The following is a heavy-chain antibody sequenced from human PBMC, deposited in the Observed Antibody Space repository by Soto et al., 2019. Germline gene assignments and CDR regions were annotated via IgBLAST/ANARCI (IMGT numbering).Heavy chain of an antibody. CDR1: GGSISSYY. J-gene: IGHJ1*01. V-gene: IGHV4-59*08. CDR3: ARHGYDYIWGSYRQRSGDPREENGYFQH. D-gene: IGHD3-16*02. Sequence: SETLSLTCTVSGGSISSYYWSWIRQPPGKGLEWIGYIYYSGSTNYNPSLKSRVTISVDTSKNQFSLKLSSVTAADTAVYYCARHGYDYIWGSYRQRSGDPREENGYFQHWGQGTLVTVSS. CDR2: IYYSGST.